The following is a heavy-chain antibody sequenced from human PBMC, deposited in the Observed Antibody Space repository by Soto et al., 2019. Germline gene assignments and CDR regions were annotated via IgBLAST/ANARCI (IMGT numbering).Heavy chain of an antibody. D-gene: IGHD3-3*01. CDR3: AREGKPDFWSGYHYYYYMDV. J-gene: IGHJ6*03. CDR1: GFTFSSYS. Sequence: PGGSLRLSCAASGFTFSSYSMNWVRQAPGKGLEWVSYISSSSSTIYYADSVKGRFTISRDNAKNSLYLQMNSLRAEDTAVYYCAREGKPDFWSGYHYYYYMDVWGKGTTVTVSS. V-gene: IGHV3-48*01. CDR2: ISSSSSTI.